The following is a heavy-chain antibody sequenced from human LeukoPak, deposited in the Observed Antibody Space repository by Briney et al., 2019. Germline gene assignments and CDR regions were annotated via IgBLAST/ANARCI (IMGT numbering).Heavy chain of an antibody. CDR2: ISSSSSTI. V-gene: IGHV3-48*04. CDR3: AKDSYSKGDY. Sequence: GGSLRLSCAASGFTFSSYSMNWVRQAPGKGLEWVSYISSSSSTIYYADSVKGRFTISRDNAKNSLHLQMNSLRAGDTGVYYCAKDSYSKGDYWGQGVLVTVSS. D-gene: IGHD5-18*01. J-gene: IGHJ4*02. CDR1: GFTFSSYS.